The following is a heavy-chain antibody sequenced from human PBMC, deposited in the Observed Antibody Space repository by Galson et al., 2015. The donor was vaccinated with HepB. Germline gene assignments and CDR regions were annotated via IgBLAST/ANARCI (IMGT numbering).Heavy chain of an antibody. J-gene: IGHJ4*02. CDR2: ISAPGTRT. V-gene: IGHV3-23*01. CDR1: GFIFSSYA. CDR3: AREFGVVDPYFDY. Sequence: SLRLSCAASGFIFSSYAVSWVRQAPGKGLEWVSLISAPGTRTYYADSVKGRFTVSRDNSENTLSLQMDNLRAEDTAIYYCAREFGVVDPYFDYWGQGTLLTVSS. D-gene: IGHD3-16*01.